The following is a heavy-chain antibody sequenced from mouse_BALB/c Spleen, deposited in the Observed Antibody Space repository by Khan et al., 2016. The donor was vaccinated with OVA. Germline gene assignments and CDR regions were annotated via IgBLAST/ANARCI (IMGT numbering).Heavy chain of an antibody. CDR2: IYPGSGHT. Sequence: QVQLQQSGAEMVRPGTSVKISCKASGYAFTNYWLGWVQQRPGHGLEWIGDIYPGSGHTYYSEKFKGKATLTADKSSSPAYFQLSRLTSEDAAVYFGARSGGYSDYWYFDVGGAGTTVTVSS. CDR1: GYAFTNYW. D-gene: IGHD2-3*01. CDR3: ARSGGYSDYWYFDV. J-gene: IGHJ1*01. V-gene: IGHV1-63*01.